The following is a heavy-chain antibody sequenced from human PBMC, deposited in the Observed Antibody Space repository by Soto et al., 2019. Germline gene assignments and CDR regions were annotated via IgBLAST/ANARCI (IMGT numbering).Heavy chain of an antibody. J-gene: IGHJ4*02. D-gene: IGHD1-26*01. CDR3: AKLKGRGYYFDY. CDR2: ISGSGGST. Sequence: EVQLLESGGGLVQPGVSLRLSCAASGFTFSSYAMSWVRQAPGKGLEWVSAISGSGGSTYYADSVKGRFTISRDNSKNTLYLQMNSLSAEDTAVYYCAKLKGRGYYFDYWGQGTLVTVSS. CDR1: GFTFSSYA. V-gene: IGHV3-23*01.